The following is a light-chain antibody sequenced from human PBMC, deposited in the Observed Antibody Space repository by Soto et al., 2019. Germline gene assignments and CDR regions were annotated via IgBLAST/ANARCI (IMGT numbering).Light chain of an antibody. Sequence: EIVLTQSPGTLSLSPGERATLSCRASQSVSSTYLAWYQQKPGQAPRLLIYGASSRASGIPDRFSGSGSGTDFTLTISRLDPEDFAIYYCQQYKSYPLTFGGGTKVEIK. V-gene: IGKV3-20*01. CDR3: QQYKSYPLT. J-gene: IGKJ4*01. CDR1: QSVSSTY. CDR2: GAS.